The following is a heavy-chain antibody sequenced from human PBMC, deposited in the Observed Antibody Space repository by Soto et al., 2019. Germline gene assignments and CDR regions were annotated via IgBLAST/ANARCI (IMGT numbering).Heavy chain of an antibody. J-gene: IGHJ3*01. CDR3: AKDRMSYNSVWDPFDV. CDR2: FGGGDDDR. CDR1: GFIFSNYA. D-gene: IGHD3-10*01. V-gene: IGHV3-23*01. Sequence: EVQLLESGGGLVQPGGSLRLSCAASGFIFSNYAMSWVRQAPGQGLEWVSSFGGGDDDRFFADSVKGRFTMSRDNSKNTLSLQMNSLRVEDTAIYYCAKDRMSYNSVWDPFDVWGQGTMVTVSS.